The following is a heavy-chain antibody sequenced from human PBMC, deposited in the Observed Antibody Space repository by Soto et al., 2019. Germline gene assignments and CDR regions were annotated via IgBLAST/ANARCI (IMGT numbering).Heavy chain of an antibody. Sequence: GGSLRLSCAASGFTFGSYSMNWVRQAPGKGLEWVSYISSSSSTIYYADSVEGRFTISRDNAKNSLYLQMNSLRDEDTAVYYCARDSYDSSGYYYVRVASHTWGHAILVSVPS. CDR1: GFTFGSYS. D-gene: IGHD3-22*01. J-gene: IGHJ5*01. V-gene: IGHV3-48*02. CDR2: ISSSSSTI. CDR3: ARDSYDSSGYYYVRVASHT.